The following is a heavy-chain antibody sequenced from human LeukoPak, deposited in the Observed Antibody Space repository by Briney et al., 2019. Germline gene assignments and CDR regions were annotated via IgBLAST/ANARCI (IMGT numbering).Heavy chain of an antibody. J-gene: IGHJ5*02. V-gene: IGHV5-51*01. CDR1: GYSFTTYW. CDR3: VRQRGASGTINHFDP. CDR2: IYPDDSDT. Sequence: GESLKISCKTSGYSFTTYWIGWVRQMPGTGLEWVGAIYPDDSDTRYSPSFQGQVVISADRSIRTAYLQWNTLKTSDTAMYICVRQRGASGTINHFDPWGQGTLVTVSS. D-gene: IGHD3-10*01.